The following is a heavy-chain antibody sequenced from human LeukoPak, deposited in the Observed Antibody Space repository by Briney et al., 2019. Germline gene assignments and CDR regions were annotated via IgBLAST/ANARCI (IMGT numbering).Heavy chain of an antibody. CDR1: GYTFTGYY. Sequence: ASVKVSCKASGYTFTGYYMHWVRQAPGQGLEWMGWINPNSGGTNYAQKFQGRVTMTRDTSISTAYMELSRLRSDDTAVYYCARGLGAVTPLGYYYYYYMDVWGKGTTVTVSS. J-gene: IGHJ6*03. D-gene: IGHD4-17*01. CDR2: INPNSGGT. V-gene: IGHV1-2*02. CDR3: ARGLGAVTPLGYYYYYYMDV.